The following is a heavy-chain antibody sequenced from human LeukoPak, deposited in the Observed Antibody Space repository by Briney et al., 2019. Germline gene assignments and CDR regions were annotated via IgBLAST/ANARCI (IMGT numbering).Heavy chain of an antibody. D-gene: IGHD6-19*01. CDR1: GFTFSSYE. V-gene: IGHV3-48*03. Sequence: GGSMRLACAASGFTFSSYEMNWVRQAPGKVLEWVSYISSSGSTIYYADSGKGRFTISGDNAKTSLYLQMNSLRAEDTAVYYCARDLGVAEEDFDIWGQGTMVTVSS. CDR2: ISSSGSTI. CDR3: ARDLGVAEEDFDI. J-gene: IGHJ3*02.